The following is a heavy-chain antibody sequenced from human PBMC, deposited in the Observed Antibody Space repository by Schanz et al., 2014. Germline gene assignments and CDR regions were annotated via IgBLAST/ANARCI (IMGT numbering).Heavy chain of an antibody. D-gene: IGHD3-9*01. Sequence: VQLVESGGGVVQPERSLRLSCTASRIIFGTYSMNWIRQTPKGLEWVSSINSRSNFIYYADSVKGRFTISRDNSRNTLFLQMKRLRVEDTAVYFCAKDPYDVLTGYQYYFDYWGPGRLVTVSS. J-gene: IGHJ4*02. V-gene: IGHV3-21*04. CDR2: INSRSNFI. CDR3: AKDPYDVLTGYQYYFDY. CDR1: RIIFGTYS.